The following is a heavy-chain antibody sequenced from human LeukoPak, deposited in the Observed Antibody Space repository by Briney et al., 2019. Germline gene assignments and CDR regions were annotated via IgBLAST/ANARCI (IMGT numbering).Heavy chain of an antibody. CDR3: ATYYYDSSEEYFQH. V-gene: IGHV1-69*06. CDR1: GGTFSSYA. Sequence: SVKVSCKASGGTFSSYAISWVRPARGQGLEWMGRIIPIFGTANYAQKFQGRVTITADKSTCTAYMELSSMRSEHTAVYYCATYYYDSSEEYFQHWGQGTLVTVSS. CDR2: IIPIFGTA. D-gene: IGHD3-22*01. J-gene: IGHJ1*01.